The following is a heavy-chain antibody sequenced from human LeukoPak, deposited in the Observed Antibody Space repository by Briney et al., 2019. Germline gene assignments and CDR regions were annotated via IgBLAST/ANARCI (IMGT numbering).Heavy chain of an antibody. V-gene: IGHV1-18*01. D-gene: IGHD3-3*01. CDR1: GYTFTSYG. CDR2: ISAYNGNT. J-gene: IGHJ6*02. CDR3: AAGQKTYYDFWAKMDYYYYGMDV. Sequence: GASVKVSCKASGYTFTSYGISWVRQAPGQGLEWMGWISAYNGNTNYAQKLQGRVTMTTDTSTSTAYMELRSLRSDGTAVYYCAAGQKTYYDFWAKMDYYYYGMDVWGQGTTVTVSS.